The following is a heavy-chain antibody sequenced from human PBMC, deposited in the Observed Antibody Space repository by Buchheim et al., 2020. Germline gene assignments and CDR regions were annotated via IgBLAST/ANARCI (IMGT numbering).Heavy chain of an antibody. CDR2: IKQDGSEK. J-gene: IGHJ4*02. CDR1: GFTFSSYW. V-gene: IGHV3-7*01. CDR3: ARVPLDYDSSGYYPY. D-gene: IGHD3-22*01. Sequence: EVQLVESGGGLVQPGGSLRLSCAASGFTFSSYWMSWVRQAPGKGLEWVANIKQDGSEKYYVDSGKGRFTISRDNAKNPLYPQMNSLRAEDTAVYYCARVPLDYDSSGYYPYWGQGTL.